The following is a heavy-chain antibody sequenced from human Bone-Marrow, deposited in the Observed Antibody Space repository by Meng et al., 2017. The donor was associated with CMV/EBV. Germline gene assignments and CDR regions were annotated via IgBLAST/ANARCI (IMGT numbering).Heavy chain of an antibody. J-gene: IGHJ4*02. V-gene: IGHV4-59*01. CDR3: ARASNYDFWSGDYTGGIFDY. CDR2: IYYSGST. Sequence: SETLSLTFPVLGGSISSYYWSWIRQLPGKGLEWIGYIYYSGSTNYNPSLKSRVTISVDTSKNQFSLKLSSVTAADTAVYYCARASNYDFWSGDYTGGIFDYWGQGTLVTVYS. CDR1: GGSISSYY. D-gene: IGHD3-3*01.